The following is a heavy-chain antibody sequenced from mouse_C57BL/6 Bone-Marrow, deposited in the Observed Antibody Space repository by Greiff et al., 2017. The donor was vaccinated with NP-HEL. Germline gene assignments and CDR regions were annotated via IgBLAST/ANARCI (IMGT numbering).Heavy chain of an antibody. J-gene: IGHJ1*03. CDR3: VYYGYDGWYFDV. D-gene: IGHD2-2*01. V-gene: IGHV1-22*01. CDR2: INPNNGGT. CDR1: GYTFTDYN. Sequence: EVQLQESGPELVKPGASVKMSCKASGYTFTDYNMHWVKQSHGKSLEWIGYINPNNGGTSYNQKFKGKATLTVNKSSSTAYMELRSLTSEDSAVYYCVYYGYDGWYFDVWGTGTTVTVSS.